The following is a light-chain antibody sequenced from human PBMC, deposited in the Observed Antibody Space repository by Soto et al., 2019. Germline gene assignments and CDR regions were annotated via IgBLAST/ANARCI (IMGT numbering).Light chain of an antibody. CDR1: SDDIGAYNY. Sequence: QSSLTQPTSVSGSPVQSITISCTGNSDDIGAYNYFSWYQQHPGKSPRLLIHGVRNRHPGIYSRFSASKSVLTASLTISGLKAEDEADYYWTSFTNTRFYVFVHGTKVT. CDR2: GVR. J-gene: IGLJ1*01. CDR3: TSFTNTRFYV. V-gene: IGLV2-14*01.